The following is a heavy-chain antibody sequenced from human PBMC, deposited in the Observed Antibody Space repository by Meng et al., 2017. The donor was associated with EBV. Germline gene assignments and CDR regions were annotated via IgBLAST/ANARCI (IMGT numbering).Heavy chain of an antibody. V-gene: IGHV1-3*01. CDR3: ARSGATIFGVVIPTYYFDY. CDR1: GYTFTSYA. Sequence: VPLVQSGAWVKKPGASVKVSCKASGYTFTSYAMHWVRQAPGQRLEWMGWINAGNGNTKYSQKFQGRVTITRDTSASTAYMELSSLRSEDTAVYYCARSGATIFGVVIPTYYFDYWGQGTLVTVSS. D-gene: IGHD3-3*01. J-gene: IGHJ4*02. CDR2: INAGNGNT.